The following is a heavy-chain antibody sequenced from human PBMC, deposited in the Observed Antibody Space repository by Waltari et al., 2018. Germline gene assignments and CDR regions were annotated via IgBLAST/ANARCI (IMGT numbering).Heavy chain of an antibody. J-gene: IGHJ6*02. CDR3: AREAPLAYCGGDCYYYYGMDV. D-gene: IGHD2-21*02. CDR2: IYTSGST. Sequence: QVQLQESGPGLVKPSETLSLTCTVSGGSISSYYWSWIRQPAGKGLEWIGRIYTSGSTYYNPSHKGRVTMSVDTSKNQFSLKLSSVTAADPAVYYCAREAPLAYCGGDCYYYYGMDVWGQGTTVTVSS. V-gene: IGHV4-4*07. CDR1: GGSISSYY.